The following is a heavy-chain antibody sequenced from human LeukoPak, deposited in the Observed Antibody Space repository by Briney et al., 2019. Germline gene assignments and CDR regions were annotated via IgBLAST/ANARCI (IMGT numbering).Heavy chain of an antibody. J-gene: IGHJ4*02. CDR3: VKEQGSGSYRTADY. D-gene: IGHD3-10*01. V-gene: IGHV3-30*18. CDR2: ITYDGDTT. Sequence: GGSLRLSCAASGFTFSNYGMHWVRQAPGKGLEWVAVITYDGDTTYFEDSVKGRFTISRDTSKSTLYLQMNSLGAEDTAVYYCVKEQGSGSYRTADYWGQGTLVTVSS. CDR1: GFTFSNYG.